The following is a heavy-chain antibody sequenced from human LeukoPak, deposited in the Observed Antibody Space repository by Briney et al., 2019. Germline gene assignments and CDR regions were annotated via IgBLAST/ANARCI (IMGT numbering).Heavy chain of an antibody. D-gene: IGHD5-24*01. CDR1: GFTFSSYS. V-gene: IGHV3-21*01. CDR3: ARRIRWLQTPGFDY. J-gene: IGHJ4*02. Sequence: GGSLRLSCAASGFTFSSYSMNWVRQAPGKGLEWVSSISSSSSYIYYADSVKGRFTISRDNAKNSLYLQMNSLRAEDTAVYYCARRIRWLQTPGFDYWGQGTLVTVSS. CDR2: ISSSSSYI.